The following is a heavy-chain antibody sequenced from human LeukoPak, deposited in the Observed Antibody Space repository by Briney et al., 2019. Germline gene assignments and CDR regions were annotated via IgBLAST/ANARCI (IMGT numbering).Heavy chain of an antibody. CDR1: GFTFSTYA. CDR2: VSESGGST. D-gene: IGHD6-13*01. Sequence: GGSLRLSCVASGFTFSTYAMGWVRQVPGKGLEWVSSVSESGGSTYYADSVKGRFTISRDNSKDTLSLQMNSLRAEDTAVFYCARLNSNWYMDIWGQGTMVTVSS. V-gene: IGHV3-23*01. CDR3: ARLNSNWYMDI. J-gene: IGHJ3*02.